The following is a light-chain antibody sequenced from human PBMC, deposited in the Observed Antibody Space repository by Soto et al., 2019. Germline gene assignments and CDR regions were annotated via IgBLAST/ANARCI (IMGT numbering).Light chain of an antibody. Sequence: DIQMTQSPVCVCASXWDRVTITXXASKRVSEYLNWYHQKPGKAPKALIYSASNLESGVPSRFSGNGSGTDFTLTISSLQSEDFAVHYCQQYNNWTWTFGQGTKVDIK. J-gene: IGKJ1*01. CDR2: SAS. V-gene: IGKV1-39*02. CDR3: QQYNNWTWT. CDR1: KRVSEY.